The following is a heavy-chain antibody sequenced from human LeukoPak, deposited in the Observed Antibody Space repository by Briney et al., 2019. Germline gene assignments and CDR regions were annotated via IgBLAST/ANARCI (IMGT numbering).Heavy chain of an antibody. D-gene: IGHD2-2*01. CDR2: IKQDGSEK. Sequence: GGSLRLSCAASGFTFSSYWMSWLRQAPGKGLEWVANIKQDGSEKYYVDSVKGRFTISRDNAKNSLYLQMNSLRAEDTAVYYCARDRTSADFDYGGQGTLVTVSS. CDR3: ARDRTSADFDY. V-gene: IGHV3-7*01. CDR1: GFTFSSYW. J-gene: IGHJ4*02.